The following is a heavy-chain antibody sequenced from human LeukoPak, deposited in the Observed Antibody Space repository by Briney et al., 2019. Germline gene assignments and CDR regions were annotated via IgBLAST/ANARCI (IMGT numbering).Heavy chain of an antibody. CDR3: ACLVATGGDFDY. J-gene: IGHJ4*02. CDR2: MNPNSGNT. Sequence: GASVKVSCKASGYTFTSYDINWVRQATGQGLEWMGWMNPNSGNTGYAQKFQGRVTMTRTTSISTAYMELSSLRSEDTAVYYCACLVATGGDFDYWGQGTLVTVSS. CDR1: GYTFTSYD. V-gene: IGHV1-8*01. D-gene: IGHD5-12*01.